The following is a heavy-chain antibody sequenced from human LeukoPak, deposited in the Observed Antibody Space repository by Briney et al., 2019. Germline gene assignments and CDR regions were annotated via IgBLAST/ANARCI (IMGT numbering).Heavy chain of an antibody. V-gene: IGHV3-30*04. CDR2: ISYDGSNK. CDR3: ARDIGYYGSGSYLDY. D-gene: IGHD3-10*01. CDR1: GFTFSSYA. J-gene: IGHJ4*02. Sequence: GGSLRLSCAASGFTFSSYAMHWVRQAPGKGLEWVAVISYDGSNKYYADSVKGRFTISRDNSKNTLYLQMNSLRAEDTAVYYCARDIGYYGSGSYLDYWGQGTLVTVSS.